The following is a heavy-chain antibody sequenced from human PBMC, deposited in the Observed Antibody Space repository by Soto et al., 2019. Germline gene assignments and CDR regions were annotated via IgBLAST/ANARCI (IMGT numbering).Heavy chain of an antibody. CDR2: RKKDGSEK. J-gene: IGHJ4*02. D-gene: IGHD2-2*02. V-gene: IGHV3-7*03. CDR1: GFSFGDYW. Sequence: EVQLVESGGALLQRGRSLTLSCAASGFSFGDYWTSWVRQAPGKGLEWVAHRKKDGSEKYYLDSVKGRFTVSRDNTKDSPYRQMNSLRAEDTAVYYCAKLGSGDYTGLYLDFWGQGTLVSVSS. CDR3: AKLGSGDYTGLYLDF.